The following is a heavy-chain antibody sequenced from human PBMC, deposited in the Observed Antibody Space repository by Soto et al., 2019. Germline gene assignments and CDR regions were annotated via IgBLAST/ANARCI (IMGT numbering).Heavy chain of an antibody. J-gene: IGHJ4*02. Sequence: GESLKISCKGSGYNFATYWIGWVRQMPGKGLEWMGIIYPGDSDTRYSPSFQGQVTISADKSISTAYLQWSSLKPSDTAMYYCATGGYCSTTSCYNFFDYWGQGTLVTVSS. CDR2: IYPGDSDT. V-gene: IGHV5-51*01. CDR1: GYNFATYW. CDR3: ATGGYCSTTSCYNFFDY. D-gene: IGHD2-2*02.